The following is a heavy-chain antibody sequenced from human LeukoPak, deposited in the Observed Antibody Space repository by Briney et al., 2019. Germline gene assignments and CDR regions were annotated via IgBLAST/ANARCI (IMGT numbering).Heavy chain of an antibody. J-gene: IGHJ4*02. Sequence: GGSLRLSCAASGFTFTSYGVSWVRQAPGKGLEWISAISGSGTTTYYADSVKGRFTISRDNSRNMLYLQMNSLRAEDTAVYYCATATTPTISRHYFDSWGQGTLVTVSS. V-gene: IGHV3-23*01. CDR1: GFTFTSYG. D-gene: IGHD5-24*01. CDR3: ATATTPTISRHYFDS. CDR2: ISGSGTTT.